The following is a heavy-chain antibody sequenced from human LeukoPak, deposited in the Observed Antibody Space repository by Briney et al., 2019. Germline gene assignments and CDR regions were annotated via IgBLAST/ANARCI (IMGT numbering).Heavy chain of an antibody. CDR1: GYTFTGYY. D-gene: IGHD6-13*01. V-gene: IGHV1-2*02. J-gene: IGHJ3*02. CDR2: INPNSGGT. CDR3: AREGYSSSWYGAFDI. Sequence: GASVKVSCKASGYTFTGYYMHWVRQAPGQGLEWMGWINPNSGGTNYAQKFQGRVTMTRDTSISTAYMELSRLRSEDTAVYYCAREGYSSSWYGAFDIWGQGTMVTVSS.